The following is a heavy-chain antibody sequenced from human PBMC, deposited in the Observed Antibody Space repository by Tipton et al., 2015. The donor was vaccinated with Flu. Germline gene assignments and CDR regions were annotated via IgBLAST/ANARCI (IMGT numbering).Heavy chain of an antibody. V-gene: IGHV3-48*03. Sequence: SLRLSCTASGFTFSSYEMNWFRQAPGKGLEWVAYIRNSGTVTHYADSVKGRFTISRDNAKNSLYLQMNNLRAEDTAVYYCTRAFAYWGQGTLVTVSS. CDR2: IRNSGTVT. J-gene: IGHJ4*02. CDR1: GFTFSSYE. CDR3: TRAFAY.